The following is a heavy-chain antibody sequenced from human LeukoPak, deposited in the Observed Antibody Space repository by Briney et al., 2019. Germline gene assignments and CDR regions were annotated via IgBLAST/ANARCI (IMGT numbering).Heavy chain of an antibody. D-gene: IGHD3-22*01. CDR1: GFTFSSYS. CDR3: ARDYYDSSGYYSGDY. V-gene: IGHV3-21*01. Sequence: GGSLRLSCAASGFTFSSYSMNWVRQAPGKGLEWVSSISSSSSYIYYADSVKGRFTISRDNAKNSLYLQMNSLRAEDTAVYYCARDYYDSSGYYSGDYWGQGTLVTVSS. J-gene: IGHJ4*02. CDR2: ISSSSSYI.